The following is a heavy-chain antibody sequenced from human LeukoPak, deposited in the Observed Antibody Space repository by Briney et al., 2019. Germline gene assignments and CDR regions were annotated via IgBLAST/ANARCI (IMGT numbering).Heavy chain of an antibody. CDR1: GFTFSSYG. CDR3: ARDSGGSYFDY. D-gene: IGHD1-1*01. CDR2: IWYDGSNK. Sequence: PGRSLRLSCAASGFTFSSYGMHWVRQAPGKGLEWVAVIWYDGSNKYYADSVKGRFTISRDNSKNTLYLQMNSLRAEDTAVYYCARDSGGSYFDYWGQGTLVTVSS. J-gene: IGHJ4*02. V-gene: IGHV3-33*01.